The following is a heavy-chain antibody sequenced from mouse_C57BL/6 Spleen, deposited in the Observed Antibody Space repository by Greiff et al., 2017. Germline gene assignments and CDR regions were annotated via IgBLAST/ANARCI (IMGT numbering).Heavy chain of an antibody. CDR2: IYPRSGNT. D-gene: IGHD2-1*01. CDR3: AMIYYGNYQPAMDY. J-gene: IGHJ4*01. Sequence: QVQLKQSGAELARPGASVKLSCKASGYTFTSYGISWVKQRTGQGLEWIGEIYPRSGNTYYNEKFKGKATLTADKSSSTAYMELRSLTSEDSAVYFCAMIYYGNYQPAMDYWGQGTSVTVSS. V-gene: IGHV1-81*01. CDR1: GYTFTSYG.